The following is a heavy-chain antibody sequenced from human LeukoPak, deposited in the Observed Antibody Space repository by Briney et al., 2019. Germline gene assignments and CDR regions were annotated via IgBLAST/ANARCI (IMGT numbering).Heavy chain of an antibody. CDR3: SRDLLMYYSGSGEST. CDR1: GYTFTGYY. D-gene: IGHD3-10*01. J-gene: IGHJ5*02. Sequence: VASVTVSYKASGYTFTGYYIHWVRQAPGQGPEWMGWINPHSGATNYAQKFQGRVTMTRDTSISTAFMELSSLRSDDTAMYYCSRDLLMYYSGSGESTWGQGTQVTVSS. CDR2: INPHSGAT. V-gene: IGHV1-2*02.